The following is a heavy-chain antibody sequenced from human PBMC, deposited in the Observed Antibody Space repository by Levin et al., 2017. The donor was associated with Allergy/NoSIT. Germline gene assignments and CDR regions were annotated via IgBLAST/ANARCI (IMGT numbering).Heavy chain of an antibody. CDR2: FDPEDGET. CDR3: ATGPRGAVAANVGFDY. CDR1: GYTLTELS. V-gene: IGHV1-24*01. D-gene: IGHD6-19*01. Sequence: ASVKVSCKVSGYTLTELSMHWVRQAPGKGLEWMGGFDPEDGETIYAQKFQGRVTMTEDTSTDTAYMELSSLRSEDTAVYYCATGPRGAVAANVGFDYWGQGTLVTVSS. J-gene: IGHJ4*02.